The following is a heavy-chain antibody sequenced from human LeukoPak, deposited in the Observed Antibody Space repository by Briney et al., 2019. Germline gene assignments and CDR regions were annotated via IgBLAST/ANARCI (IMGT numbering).Heavy chain of an antibody. J-gene: IGHJ5*02. Sequence: GGSLRLSCAASGFTFSIYAMNWVRQAPGKGLEWVSGITGGRSAYYADSVRGRFTISRDNSKNTLYLQMKSLRAEDTAVYYCARDRSIAAAGSWGQGTLVTVSS. V-gene: IGHV3-23*01. CDR3: ARDRSIAAAGS. CDR1: GFTFSIYA. CDR2: ITGGRSA. D-gene: IGHD6-13*01.